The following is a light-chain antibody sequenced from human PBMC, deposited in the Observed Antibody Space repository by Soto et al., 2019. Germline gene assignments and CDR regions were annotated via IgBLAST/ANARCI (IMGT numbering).Light chain of an antibody. V-gene: IGKV3-11*01. CDR2: GAS. CDR1: QTVSNY. J-gene: IGKJ4*01. CDR3: QQRSNWPQLT. Sequence: EIVLTQSPGTLSLSPGERATLSCRASQTVSNYLAWYQQKPGQAPRLLIYGASNRATGIPARFSGSGSGTDFTLTISSLEPEDFAVYYCQQRSNWPQLTFGGGTKVDIK.